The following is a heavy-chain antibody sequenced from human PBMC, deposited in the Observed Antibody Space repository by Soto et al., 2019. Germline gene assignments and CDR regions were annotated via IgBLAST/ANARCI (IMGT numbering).Heavy chain of an antibody. Sequence: GGSLRLSCAASGFTFSRYGLHWVRQAPGKGLEWVAVIWSDGSNKYYADSVKGRFTISRDNSKNTLYLQMNSLRAEDTAVYYCARDNWNYVSAFDIWGQGTMVTVSS. D-gene: IGHD1-7*01. J-gene: IGHJ3*02. CDR1: GFTFSRYG. CDR3: ARDNWNYVSAFDI. CDR2: IWSDGSNK. V-gene: IGHV3-33*08.